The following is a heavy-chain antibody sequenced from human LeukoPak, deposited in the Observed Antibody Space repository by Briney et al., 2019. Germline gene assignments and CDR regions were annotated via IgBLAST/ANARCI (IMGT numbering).Heavy chain of an antibody. V-gene: IGHV1-69*05. J-gene: IGHJ4*02. CDR3: ARDLGVAAAGRSDY. CDR1: GGTFSSYA. CDR2: IIPIFGTA. D-gene: IGHD6-13*01. Sequence: GASVKVSCKASGGTFSSYAISWVRQAPGQGLEWMGGIIPIFGTANYAQKFQGRVTMTTDTSTSTAYMELRSLRSDDTAVYYCARDLGVAAAGRSDYWGQGTLVTVSS.